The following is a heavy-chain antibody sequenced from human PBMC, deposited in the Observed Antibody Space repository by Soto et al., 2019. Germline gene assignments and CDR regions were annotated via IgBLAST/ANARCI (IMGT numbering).Heavy chain of an antibody. J-gene: IGHJ6*02. CDR1: GFTFSSYA. Sequence: GGSLRLSCAASGFTFSSYAMHWVRQAPGKGLEWVSAISGSGGSTYYADSVKGRSTISRDNSKNTLYLQMNSPRAEDTAVYYCAKAPLGQDYYYGMDVWGQGTTVTVSS. CDR3: AKAPLGQDYYYGMDV. V-gene: IGHV3-23*01. D-gene: IGHD3-16*01. CDR2: ISGSGGST.